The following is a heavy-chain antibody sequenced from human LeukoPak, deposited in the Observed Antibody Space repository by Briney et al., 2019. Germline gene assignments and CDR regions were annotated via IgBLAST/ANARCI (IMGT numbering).Heavy chain of an antibody. J-gene: IGHJ4*02. CDR3: ARAYGQVYFDN. CDR1: GFTVSSNY. V-gene: IGHV3-11*06. D-gene: IGHD3-10*01. Sequence: PGGSLRLSCAASGFTVSSNYMSWVRRAPGKGLEWVSYISTGSSYTNYADSVKGRFTISRDNAKNSLSLQMNSLRAEDTAIYYCARAYGQVYFDNWGQGTLVTVSS. CDR2: ISTGSSYT.